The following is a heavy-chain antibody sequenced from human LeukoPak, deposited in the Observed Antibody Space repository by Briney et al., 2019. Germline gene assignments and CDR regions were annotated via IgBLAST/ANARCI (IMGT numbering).Heavy chain of an antibody. CDR1: GGSFSGYY. D-gene: IGHD3-10*01. V-gene: IGHV4-34*01. CDR3: ARLESYYYGSGSYYINDY. Sequence: SETLSLTCAVYGGSFSGYYWSWIRQPPGKGLEWIGGINHSGSTNYNPSLKSRVTISVDTSKNQFSLKLSSVTAADTAVYYCARLESYYYGSGSYYINDYWGQGTLVTVSS. CDR2: INHSGST. J-gene: IGHJ4*02.